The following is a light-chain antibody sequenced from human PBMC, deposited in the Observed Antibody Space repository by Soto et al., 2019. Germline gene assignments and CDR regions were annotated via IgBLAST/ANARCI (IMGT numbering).Light chain of an antibody. CDR2: GAS. J-gene: IGKJ1*01. CDR1: QSVTSN. Sequence: DIVVTQSPATLSVSPGERATLSCRASQSVTSNLAWYQQKRGQAPRLLIYGASNRATGVSARFSGSGSGTEFTLTISSLQSEDFAVYYCQQYHYWWTFGQGTKVDIK. CDR3: QQYHYWWT. V-gene: IGKV3-15*01.